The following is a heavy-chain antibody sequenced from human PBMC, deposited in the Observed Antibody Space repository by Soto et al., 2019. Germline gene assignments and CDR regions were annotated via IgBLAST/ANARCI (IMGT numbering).Heavy chain of an antibody. V-gene: IGHV3-23*01. CDR3: TRDRGYPDSSDL. CDR2: ISDRGVNT. J-gene: IGHJ3*01. Sequence: PGGSLSLSCAASGFTFNNFAMNWVRQAPGKGLEWVSTISDRGVNTSYADSVKGRFTISRDNAKNKLYLQMNSLRVEDTAVYYCTRDRGYPDSSDLWGQGTMVTVSS. D-gene: IGHD3-10*01. CDR1: GFTFNNFA.